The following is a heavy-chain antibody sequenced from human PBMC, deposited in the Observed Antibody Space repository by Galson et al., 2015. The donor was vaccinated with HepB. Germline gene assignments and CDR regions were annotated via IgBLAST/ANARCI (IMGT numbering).Heavy chain of an antibody. D-gene: IGHD6-13*01. CDR3: ARSPRGSWYDFDY. Sequence: SCKASGSTFTGYYIHWVRQAPGQGLEWMGWINPNSGGTNYAQKFQGWVTMTRDTSISTAYMELSRLRSDDTAVYYCARSPRGSWYDFDYWGQGTLVTVSS. CDR1: GSTFTGYY. V-gene: IGHV1-2*04. J-gene: IGHJ4*02. CDR2: INPNSGGT.